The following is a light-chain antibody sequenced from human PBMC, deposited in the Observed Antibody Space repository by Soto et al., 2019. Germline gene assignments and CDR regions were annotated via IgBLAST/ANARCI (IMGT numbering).Light chain of an antibody. CDR3: PSSDDRLTDPV. Sequence: QCERTERPSASGTPGQRVTISCSGSSSYPGSFYVYSYQPLPGTPPKLLIYWNNPLPSGVPDRFSCFNSGTSASLSIISFPSHVEADYXCPSSDDRLTDPVFGG. V-gene: IGLV1-47*01. CDR1: SSYPGSFY. J-gene: IGLJ2*01. CDR2: WNN.